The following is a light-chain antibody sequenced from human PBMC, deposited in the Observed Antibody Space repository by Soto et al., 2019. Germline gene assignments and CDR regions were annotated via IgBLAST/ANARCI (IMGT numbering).Light chain of an antibody. Sequence: QSVLTQPPSVSGAPGQTVTISCTGATFDVHWYQQFPGAAPIVLIYGNTNRPSGVPDRFSGSKSGTSASLAIAGLQAEDEGDYYCQSYDSSQSGWVFDGGTKLTVL. V-gene: IGLV1-40*01. CDR2: GNT. CDR3: QSYDSSQSGWV. J-gene: IGLJ3*02. CDR1: TFD.